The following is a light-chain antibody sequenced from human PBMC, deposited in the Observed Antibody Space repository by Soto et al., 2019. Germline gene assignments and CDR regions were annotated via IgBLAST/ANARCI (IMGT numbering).Light chain of an antibody. V-gene: IGKV3-20*01. Sequence: DIVLTQSPGTLSVSPGERATLSCRASQTISSNYLAWYQQKPGQPPSLLIYGTSSRATGIPDRFSGSGSGTDFTLTIGRLEPEDSAIYYCQQYVSWTFGQGTKVDIK. J-gene: IGKJ1*01. CDR1: QTISSNY. CDR3: QQYVSWT. CDR2: GTS.